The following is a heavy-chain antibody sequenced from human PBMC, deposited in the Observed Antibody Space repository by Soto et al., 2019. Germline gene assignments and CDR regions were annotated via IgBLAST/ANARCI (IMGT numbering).Heavy chain of an antibody. V-gene: IGHV6-1*01. Sequence: PSQTLSLTCVGSGDTVSSNSVAWNWVRQSPSKGLEWLGRTYYRSRWYSDYAVSVRSRIDINADTSKNQVSLQLNSVTPEHTAVYYCARSEEDSDYYYYGMDVWGQGTTVTVSS. CDR1: GDTVSSNSVA. CDR2: TYYRSRWYS. D-gene: IGHD2-15*01. J-gene: IGHJ6*02. CDR3: ARSEEDSDYYYYGMDV.